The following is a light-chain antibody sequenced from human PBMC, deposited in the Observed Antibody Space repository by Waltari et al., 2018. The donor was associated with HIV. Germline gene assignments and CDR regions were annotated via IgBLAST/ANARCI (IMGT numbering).Light chain of an antibody. J-gene: IGKJ2*03. Sequence: EIVLTQSPGPLSLSPGERATLSCRASHSVTNFLAWYQQKPGQAPRLLIYDASTRAAGIPARFSGSGSGTDFTLTISILEPEDCAVYYCQQRSNWPSFGQGTRLDI. CDR3: QQRSNWPS. V-gene: IGKV3-11*01. CDR1: HSVTNF. CDR2: DAS.